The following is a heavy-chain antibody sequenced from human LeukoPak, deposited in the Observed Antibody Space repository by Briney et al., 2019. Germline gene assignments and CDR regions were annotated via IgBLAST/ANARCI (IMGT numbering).Heavy chain of an antibody. Sequence: GASLGLSCAASGFTFSNYAMSWVRQAPGKGLEWVSAIVGSGGSTYYADSVKGRFTISRDNSKNTLFLQMNSLRVEDTALYYCSKWGDYDVLTGYYDSDFWGQGTLVTVSS. J-gene: IGHJ4*02. V-gene: IGHV3-23*01. D-gene: IGHD3-9*01. CDR1: GFTFSNYA. CDR2: IVGSGGST. CDR3: SKWGDYDVLTGYYDSDF.